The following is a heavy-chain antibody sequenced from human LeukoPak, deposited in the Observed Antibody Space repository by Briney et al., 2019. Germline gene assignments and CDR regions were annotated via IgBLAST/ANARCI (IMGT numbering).Heavy chain of an antibody. CDR2: ISAYNGNT. CDR3: ARDPPRAAAGTIAFDI. CDR1: GYTFTNYG. V-gene: IGHV1-18*01. J-gene: IGHJ3*02. D-gene: IGHD6-13*01. Sequence: ASVKVSCKASGYTFTNYGISWVRQAPGQGLEWMGWISAYNGNTNYAQNFQGRVTMATDTSTSTAYMELRSLRSDDTAVYYCARDPPRAAAGTIAFDIWGQGTMVTVSS.